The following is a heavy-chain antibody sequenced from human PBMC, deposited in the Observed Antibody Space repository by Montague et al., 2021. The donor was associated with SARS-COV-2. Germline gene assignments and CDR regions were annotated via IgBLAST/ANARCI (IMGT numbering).Heavy chain of an antibody. CDR3: AKDPHYDFWSGYYFDY. Sequence: SLRLSCAASGFTFSNYAMSWVRQAPGKGLEWVSVIYSGGSSTYYADSVKGRFTISRDNSKNTLYLQMNSLRAEGTAVYYCAKDPHYDFWSGYYFDYGGQGTLVTVAS. V-gene: IGHV3-23*03. CDR1: GFTFSNYA. D-gene: IGHD3-3*01. J-gene: IGHJ4*02. CDR2: IYSGGSST.